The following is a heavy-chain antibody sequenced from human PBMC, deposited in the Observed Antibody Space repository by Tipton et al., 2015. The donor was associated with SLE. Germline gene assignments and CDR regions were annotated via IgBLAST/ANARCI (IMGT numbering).Heavy chain of an antibody. J-gene: IGHJ4*02. D-gene: IGHD1-20*01. Sequence: LSLTCAASGFTFSSYGMHWVRQAPGKGLEWVAFIRYDGSNKSFADSVKGRFTISRDNSKNTLYLQMNSLRAEDTAVYYCASKLSITGTTQGDYWGQGVLVTVSS. CDR3: ASKLSITGTTQGDY. V-gene: IGHV3-30*02. CDR2: IRYDGSNK. CDR1: GFTFSSYG.